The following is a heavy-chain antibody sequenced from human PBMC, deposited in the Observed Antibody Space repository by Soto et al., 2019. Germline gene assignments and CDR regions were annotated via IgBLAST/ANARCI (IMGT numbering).Heavy chain of an antibody. CDR2: IWYDGSNK. V-gene: IGHV3-33*01. D-gene: IGHD5-12*01. CDR3: ARDAPRLISGYGRWFDP. CDR1: GFTFSSYG. J-gene: IGHJ5*02. Sequence: GGSLRLSCAASGFTFSSYGMHWVRQAPGKGLEWVAVIWYDGSNKYYADSVKGRFTISRDNSKNTLYLQMNSLRAEDTAVYYCARDAPRLISGYGRWFDPWGQGTLVTVSS.